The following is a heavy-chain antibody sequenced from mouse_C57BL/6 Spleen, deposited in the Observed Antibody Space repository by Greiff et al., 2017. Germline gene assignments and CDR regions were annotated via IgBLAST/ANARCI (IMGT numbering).Heavy chain of an antibody. D-gene: IGHD1-1*01. V-gene: IGHV2-2*01. CDR1: GFSLTSYG. CDR2: IWRGGST. J-gene: IGHJ2*01. Sequence: VKLVESGPGLVQPSQSLSITCTVSGFSLTSYGVHWVRQSPGKGLEWLGVIWRGGSTDYNEAFISRMSISTDNSKSQVFFKMNSLQADDTAIYYCARNYGSSFYYFGDWGQGTTLTVSS. CDR3: ARNYGSSFYYFGD.